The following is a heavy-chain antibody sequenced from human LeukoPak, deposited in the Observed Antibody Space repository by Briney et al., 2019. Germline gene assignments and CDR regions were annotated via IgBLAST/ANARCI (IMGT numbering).Heavy chain of an antibody. CDR2: IYYSGST. V-gene: IGHV4-59*01. Sequence: SETLSLTCTVAGGSINSYYWSWIRQPPGKGLEWIGYIYYSGSTNYNPSLKSRVTISVDTSKNQFSLKLSSVTAADTAVYYCARLRGSSTGYFDYWGQGTLVTVSS. CDR3: ARLRGSSTGYFDY. D-gene: IGHD2-15*01. CDR1: GGSINSYY. J-gene: IGHJ4*02.